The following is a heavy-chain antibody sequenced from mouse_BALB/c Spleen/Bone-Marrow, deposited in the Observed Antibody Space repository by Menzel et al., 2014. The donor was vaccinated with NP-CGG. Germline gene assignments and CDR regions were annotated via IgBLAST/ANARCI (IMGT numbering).Heavy chain of an antibody. D-gene: IGHD1-1*01. Sequence: EVKLMESGGGLVQPGGSLRLSCATSGFTFTDYYMSWVRQPPGKALEWLGFIRNKANGYTTEYSTSVKGRFTISRDNSQSILYPQMNILRTEDSATYYCARDRNYDINWYFDVWGAGTTVTVSS. V-gene: IGHV7-3*02. CDR3: ARDRNYDINWYFDV. J-gene: IGHJ1*01. CDR2: IRNKANGYTT. CDR1: GFTFTDYY.